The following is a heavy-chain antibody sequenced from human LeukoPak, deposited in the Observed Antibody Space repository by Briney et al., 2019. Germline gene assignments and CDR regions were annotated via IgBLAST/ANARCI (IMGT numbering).Heavy chain of an antibody. CDR1: GGSFSGYY. D-gene: IGHD6-19*01. Sequence: SETLSLTCAVYGGSFSGYYWSWIRQPPGKGLEWIGEINHSGSTNYNPSLKSRVTISVDTSKNQFSLKLSSVTAADTAVYYCARDGYSSGWYPGYYYYYGMDVWGQGTTVTVSS. CDR3: ARDGYSSGWYPGYYYYYGMDV. V-gene: IGHV4-34*01. CDR2: INHSGST. J-gene: IGHJ6*02.